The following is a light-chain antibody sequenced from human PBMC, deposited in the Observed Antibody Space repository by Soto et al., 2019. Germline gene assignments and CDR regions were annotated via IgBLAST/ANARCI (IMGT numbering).Light chain of an antibody. J-gene: IGLJ1*01. CDR1: SSDVGGYNY. CDR3: CSYAGSDFYV. Sequence: QSVLTQPRSVSGSPGQSVTISCTGTSSDVGGYNYVSWYQQHPGKAPKLVIYDVTKRPLGVPDRLSGSKSGNTASLIISGLQAEDEADYYCCSYAGSDFYVFGTGTKVTVL. V-gene: IGLV2-11*01. CDR2: DVT.